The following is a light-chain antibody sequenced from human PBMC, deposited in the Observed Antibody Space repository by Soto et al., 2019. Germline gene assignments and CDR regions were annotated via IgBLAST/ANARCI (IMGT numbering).Light chain of an antibody. J-gene: IGKJ1*01. CDR1: QSVSNNY. Sequence: EILMTQSPATLSVSLGARATLSCRASQSVSNNYLAWYQQKPGQAPRLLIYGASNRATGIPDRFSGSGSGTNFTLTISRLEPEDFAVYYCQQYGSSGTFGQGTKVDIK. V-gene: IGKV3-20*01. CDR3: QQYGSSGT. CDR2: GAS.